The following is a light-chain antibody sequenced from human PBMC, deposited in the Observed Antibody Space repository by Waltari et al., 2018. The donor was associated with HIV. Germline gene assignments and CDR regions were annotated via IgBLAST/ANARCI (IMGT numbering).Light chain of an antibody. CDR3: HQYYSAPLT. Sequence: DIVMTQSPDSLAVSLGERATINCKSSQSVLSSSDNNNYLTWYQQKPGPPPNLLIYSASTRDSAVPDPFSGIRSGTDFTLTISSLLADDVAVYYGHQYYSAPLTFGGGTKVEIK. V-gene: IGKV4-1*01. CDR2: SAS. J-gene: IGKJ4*01. CDR1: QSVLSSSDNNNY.